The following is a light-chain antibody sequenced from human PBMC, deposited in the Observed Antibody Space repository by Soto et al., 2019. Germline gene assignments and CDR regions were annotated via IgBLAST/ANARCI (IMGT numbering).Light chain of an antibody. CDR2: EVT. CDR3: SSYTGGNPSYV. Sequence: QSVLTHPPSSSGSPGQSVTISCTGTSSDVGGYDYVSWYQQHPGKAPKPMIYEVTIRPSGVSDRFSGSKSGNTASLTVSGLQAEDEADYYCSSYTGGNPSYVFGTGTKVTVL. J-gene: IGLJ1*01. CDR1: SSDVGGYDY. V-gene: IGLV2-8*01.